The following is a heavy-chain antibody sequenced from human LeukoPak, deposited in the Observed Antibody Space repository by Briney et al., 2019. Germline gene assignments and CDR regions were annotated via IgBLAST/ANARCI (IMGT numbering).Heavy chain of an antibody. Sequence: AGGSLRLSCAASGFTVSYNYMSWVRQPPGKGVEWVSVIYSGGRTYYADSVKGRFTISRDTSKNTLYFQMNTLRAEDTAVYYCASTPPRYLGYFDYWGQGTLVTVSS. D-gene: IGHD3-9*01. CDR1: GFTVSYNY. CDR2: IYSGGRT. J-gene: IGHJ4*02. V-gene: IGHV3-53*01. CDR3: ASTPPRYLGYFDY.